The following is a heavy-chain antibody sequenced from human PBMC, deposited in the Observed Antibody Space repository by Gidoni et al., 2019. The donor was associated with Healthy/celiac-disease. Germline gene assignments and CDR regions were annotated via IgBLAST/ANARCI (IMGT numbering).Heavy chain of an antibody. Sequence: QVQLVESGGGVVQPGRYQRLPCAPSGFTFSSYGLHWVRQAPGKGLEWVAVISYEGSDKYYADSVKGRFSISRDNSKNTLYLQMNSLGAEDAAVYYCAKDVRGYSYGYNYYYMGVWGEGTTVTVS. J-gene: IGHJ6*03. CDR1: GFTFSSYG. CDR3: AKDVRGYSYGYNYYYMGV. CDR2: ISYEGSDK. D-gene: IGHD5-18*01. V-gene: IGHV3-30*18.